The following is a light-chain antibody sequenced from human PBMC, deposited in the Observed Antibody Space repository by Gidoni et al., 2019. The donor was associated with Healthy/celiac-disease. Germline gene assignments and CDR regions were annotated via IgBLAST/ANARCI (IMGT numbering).Light chain of an antibody. V-gene: IGLV1-44*01. J-gene: IGLJ3*02. Sequence: QSVLTQPPSASGTPGQRVTISCSGSSSNIGSNPVNWYQQLPGTAPKLPIYSNNQRPSGVPDRFSGSKSGTSASLAISGLQSEDEADYYCAAWDDSLNGVFGGGTKLTVL. CDR2: SNN. CDR3: AAWDDSLNGV. CDR1: SSNIGSNP.